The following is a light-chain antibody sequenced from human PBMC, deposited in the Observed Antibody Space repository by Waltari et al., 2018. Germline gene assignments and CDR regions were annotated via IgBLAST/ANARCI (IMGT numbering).Light chain of an antibody. V-gene: IGLV2-14*03. Sequence: QSALTQPASVSGSPGQSITISCTGTSSDVGGYHYVSWYQQHPGKAPKLMFYDVSNRPSGVSNRFSGSKSGNTASLTISGLQPEDEADYYCNSFTSSSTVVFGGGTKLTVL. CDR3: NSFTSSSTVV. J-gene: IGLJ3*02. CDR2: DVS. CDR1: SSDVGGYHY.